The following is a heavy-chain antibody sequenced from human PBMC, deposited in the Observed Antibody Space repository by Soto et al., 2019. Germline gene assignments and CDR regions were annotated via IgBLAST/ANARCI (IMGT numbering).Heavy chain of an antibody. CDR3: ARARGYCSAPGCSLFYFYGLDV. D-gene: IGHD2-15*01. CDR1: GDSISSGTNF. J-gene: IGHJ6*02. Sequence: QVQLQESGPGLVKPSQTLSLTCTVSGDSISSGTNFWSWIRQAPGKALEWMGFIHHSGTTFYNPSLKSRVMISGDTSENKISLKMTPLTAADTAVYYCARARGYCSAPGCSLFYFYGLDVWGQGTKVSFSS. CDR2: IHHSGTT. V-gene: IGHV4-30-4*01.